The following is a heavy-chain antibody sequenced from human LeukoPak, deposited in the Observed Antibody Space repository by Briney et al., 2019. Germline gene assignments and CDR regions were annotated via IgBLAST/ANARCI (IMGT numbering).Heavy chain of an antibody. V-gene: IGHV4-39*01. CDR1: GGFISSSSYY. J-gene: IGHJ5*02. Sequence: SETLSLTCTVSGGFISSSSYYWGWIRQPPGKGLEWIGSIYYSGSTYYNPSLKSRVTISVDTSKNQFSLKLSSVTAADTAVYYCARQIFQLGINWFDPWGQGTLVTVSS. D-gene: IGHD7-27*01. CDR3: ARQIFQLGINWFDP. CDR2: IYYSGST.